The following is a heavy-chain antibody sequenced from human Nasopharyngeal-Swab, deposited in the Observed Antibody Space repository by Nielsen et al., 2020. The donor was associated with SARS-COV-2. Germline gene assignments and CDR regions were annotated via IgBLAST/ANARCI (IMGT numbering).Heavy chain of an antibody. V-gene: IGHV4-39*01. D-gene: IGHD2/OR15-2a*01. J-gene: IGHJ6*02. Sequence: SETLSLTCTVSGGSISSSSYYWGCIRQPPGKGLEWIGSIYYSGSTYYNPSLNSRVTISVDTSKNQFSLKLSSVTAADTAVYYCVRLYDSTDYYYGMDVWGQGTTVTVSS. CDR1: GGSISSSSYY. CDR3: VRLYDSTDYYYGMDV. CDR2: IYYSGST.